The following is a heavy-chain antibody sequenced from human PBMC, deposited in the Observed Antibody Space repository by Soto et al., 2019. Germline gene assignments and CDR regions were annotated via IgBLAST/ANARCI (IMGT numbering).Heavy chain of an antibody. CDR1: GYMLTAYY. CDR2: INPNSGGR. V-gene: IGHV1-2*02. J-gene: IGHJ4*02. CDR3: ARGELYKANNLGFDY. D-gene: IGHD1-1*01. Sequence: ASVKVSCKASGYMLTAYYTHWVRQAPGQGLEWMGWINPNSGGRNYAQRFQGRITMTRDTSISTVYMELSSLRSGDTAVYYCARGELYKANNLGFDYWGQGTPVTVSS.